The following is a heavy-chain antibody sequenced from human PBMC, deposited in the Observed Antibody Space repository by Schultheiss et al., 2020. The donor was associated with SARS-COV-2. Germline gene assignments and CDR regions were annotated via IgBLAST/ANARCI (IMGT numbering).Heavy chain of an antibody. V-gene: IGHV6-1*01. CDR3: ARDRYYNYAFDI. D-gene: IGHD5-24*01. J-gene: IGHJ3*02. CDR2: TYYRSKWYN. CDR1: GDSVSTNSAA. Sequence: SETLSLTCAISGDSVSTNSAAWNWIRQSPSRGLEWLGRTYYRSKWYNDYAVSVKTRITINPDTSKNQFSLQLNSVTPEDTAVYYCARDRYYNYAFDIWGQGTMVTVSS.